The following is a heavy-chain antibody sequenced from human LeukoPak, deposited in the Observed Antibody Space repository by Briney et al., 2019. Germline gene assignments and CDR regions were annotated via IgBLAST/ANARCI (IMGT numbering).Heavy chain of an antibody. CDR1: GFTFDDYA. CDR3: AKGGIVATSIDY. J-gene: IGHJ4*02. Sequence: GGSLRLSCAASGFTFDDYAMHWVRQAPGKGLEWVSLISWYGGSTYYADSVNGLFTISRDNSKNSLYLQMNSPRAEDTALYYCAKGGIVATSIDYWGQGTLVTVSS. V-gene: IGHV3-43D*03. CDR2: ISWYGGST. D-gene: IGHD5-12*01.